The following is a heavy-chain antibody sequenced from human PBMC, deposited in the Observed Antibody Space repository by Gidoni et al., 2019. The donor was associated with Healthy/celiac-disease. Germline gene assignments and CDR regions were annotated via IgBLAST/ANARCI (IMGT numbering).Heavy chain of an antibody. CDR2: INHSGST. J-gene: IGHJ6*02. V-gene: IGHV4-34*01. D-gene: IGHD6-19*01. CDR3: ARGGVAGTGSDYYYGMDV. Sequence: QVQLQQWGAGLLKPSETLSLTCAVYGGSFTGYYWSWLRQPPGKGLEWIGEINHSGSTNYNPSLKSRVTISVDTSKNQFSLKLSSVTAADTAVYYCARGGVAGTGSDYYYGMDVWGQGTTVTVSS. CDR1: GGSFTGYY.